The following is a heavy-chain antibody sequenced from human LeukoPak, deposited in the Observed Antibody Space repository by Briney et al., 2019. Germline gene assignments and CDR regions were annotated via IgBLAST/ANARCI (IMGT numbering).Heavy chain of an antibody. Sequence: SETLSLTCTVSGGSISSGGYYWSWIRQHPGKGLEGIGYIYYTGSTYYNPPLKSRVTISVYTSKNQFSIKLSSVTAAGTAVYYCARDDLYCSSTSCQAFDIWGQGTMVTVSS. V-gene: IGHV4-31*03. CDR2: IYYTGST. CDR1: GGSISSGGYY. J-gene: IGHJ3*02. D-gene: IGHD2-2*01. CDR3: ARDDLYCSSTSCQAFDI.